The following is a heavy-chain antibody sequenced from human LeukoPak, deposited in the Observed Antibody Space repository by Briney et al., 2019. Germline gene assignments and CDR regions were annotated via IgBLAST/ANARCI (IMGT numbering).Heavy chain of an antibody. J-gene: IGHJ4*02. CDR3: ARPERLAEGDY. Sequence: PSETLSLTCAVYGGSFSGYYWSWIRQPPGKGLEWIGEINHSGSTNYNPSLKSRVTISVDTSKNQFSLKLSSVTAADTAVYYCARPERLAEGDYWGQGTLVTVSS. CDR1: GGSFSGYY. CDR2: INHSGST. D-gene: IGHD1-14*01. V-gene: IGHV4-34*01.